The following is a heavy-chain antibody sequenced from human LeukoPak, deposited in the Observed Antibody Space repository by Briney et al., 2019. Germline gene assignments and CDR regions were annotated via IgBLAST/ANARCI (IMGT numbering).Heavy chain of an antibody. J-gene: IGHJ1*01. Sequence: GGSLRLSCAASGFTFSGSAMHWVRQASGKGLEWVGRIRSKANNYATAYAASVTGRFTISRDDSKNTAYLQMNSLKAEDTAVYYCTFGSGCSHWGQGTLVTVSS. V-gene: IGHV3-73*01. D-gene: IGHD3-10*01. CDR3: TFGSGCSH. CDR1: GFTFSGSA. CDR2: IRSKANNYAT.